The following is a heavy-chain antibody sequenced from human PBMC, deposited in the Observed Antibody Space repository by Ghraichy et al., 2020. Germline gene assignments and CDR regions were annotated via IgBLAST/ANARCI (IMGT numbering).Heavy chain of an antibody. J-gene: IGHJ6*02. CDR2: ISGSGGST. V-gene: IGHV3-23*01. Sequence: GESLRLSCAASGFTFSSYVMSWVRQAPGKGLEWVSAISGSGGSTYYADSVKGRFTISRDNSKNTLYLQMNSLRAEDTAVYYCAKTSQTTPYYYGMDVWGQGTTVTVSS. CDR1: GFTFSSYV. CDR3: AKTSQTTPYYYGMDV. D-gene: IGHD4-11*01.